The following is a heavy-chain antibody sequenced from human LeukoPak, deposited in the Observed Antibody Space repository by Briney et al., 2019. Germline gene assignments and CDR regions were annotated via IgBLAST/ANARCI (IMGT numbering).Heavy chain of an antibody. V-gene: IGHV3-48*02. Sequence: PGGSLRLSCAASGFTFSSYSMNWVRQAPGKGLEWVAYIRSSGSPIYYADSVKGRFTISRDNAKNSLYLQMNSLRDEDTAVYYCVRDPDALDFWGQGTLVTVSS. CDR3: VRDPDALDF. J-gene: IGHJ4*02. CDR2: IRSSGSPI. CDR1: GFTFSSYS.